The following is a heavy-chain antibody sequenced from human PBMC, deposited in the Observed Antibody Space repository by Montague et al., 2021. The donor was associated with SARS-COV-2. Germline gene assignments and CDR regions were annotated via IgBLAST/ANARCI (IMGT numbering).Heavy chain of an antibody. V-gene: IGHV2-5*02. Sequence: PALVKPTQTLTLTCTFSGFSLSTSGVGVGWIRQPPGKALEWLAXXXWXXXKRXSPSLKSRLTITKDTYKNPVVLTMTNMDPVDTATYYCAHFGYYYYYGMDVWGQGTTVTVSS. CDR1: GFSLSTSGVG. J-gene: IGHJ6*02. D-gene: IGHD3-16*01. CDR2: XXWXXXK. CDR3: AHFGYYYYYGMDV.